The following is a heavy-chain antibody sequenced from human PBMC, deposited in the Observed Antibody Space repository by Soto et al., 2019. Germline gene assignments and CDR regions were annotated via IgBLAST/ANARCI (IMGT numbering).Heavy chain of an antibody. CDR2: IRSKAYGGTT. CDR3: TRDYDILTGTGDYYYYYGMDV. J-gene: IGHJ6*02. D-gene: IGHD3-9*01. V-gene: IGHV3-49*03. Sequence: GGSLRLSCTASGFTFGDYAMSWFRQAPGKGLEWVGFIRSKAYGGTTEYAASVKGRFTISRDDSKSIAYLQMNSLKTEDTAVYYCTRDYDILTGTGDYYYYYGMDVWGQGTTVTVSS. CDR1: GFTFGDYA.